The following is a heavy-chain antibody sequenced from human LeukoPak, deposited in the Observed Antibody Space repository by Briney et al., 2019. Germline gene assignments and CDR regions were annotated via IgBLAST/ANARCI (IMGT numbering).Heavy chain of an antibody. CDR1: GFTFSSYS. V-gene: IGHV3-21*04. J-gene: IGHJ4*02. D-gene: IGHD2-15*01. CDR3: AKDLGYFDY. Sequence: GGSLRPSCAASGFTFSSYSMNWVRQAPGEGLEWVSSISSSSSYIYYADSVKGRFTISRDNSKNTLYLQMNSLRVEDTAVYYCAKDLGYFDYWGQGTLVTVSS. CDR2: ISSSSSYI.